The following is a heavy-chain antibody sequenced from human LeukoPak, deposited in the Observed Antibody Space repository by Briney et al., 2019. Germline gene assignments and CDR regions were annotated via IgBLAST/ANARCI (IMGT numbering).Heavy chain of an antibody. Sequence: SVKVSCKASGGTFSSYAISWVRQAPGQGLEWKGGIIPIFGTANYAQKFQGRVTITTDESTSTAYMELSSLRSEDTAVYYCARAEYYYDSSGYKNREYYFDYWGQGTLVTVSS. CDR2: IIPIFGTA. CDR3: ARAEYYYDSSGYKNREYYFDY. CDR1: GGTFSSYA. V-gene: IGHV1-69*05. J-gene: IGHJ4*02. D-gene: IGHD3-22*01.